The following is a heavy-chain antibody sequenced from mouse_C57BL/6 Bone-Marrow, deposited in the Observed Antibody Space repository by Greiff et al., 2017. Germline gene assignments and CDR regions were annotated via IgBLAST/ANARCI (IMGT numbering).Heavy chain of an antibody. D-gene: IGHD2-2*01. CDR2: ISDGGSYT. Sequence: EVQLVESGGGLVKPGGSLKLSCAASGFTFSSYAMSWVRQTPEKRLEWVATISDGGSYTYYPDNVKGRFTISRDNAKNNPYLQMSHLKSEDTAMYFCARGGYGYPAWFAYWGQGTLVTVSA. V-gene: IGHV5-4*01. CDR1: GFTFSSYA. J-gene: IGHJ3*01. CDR3: ARGGYGYPAWFAY.